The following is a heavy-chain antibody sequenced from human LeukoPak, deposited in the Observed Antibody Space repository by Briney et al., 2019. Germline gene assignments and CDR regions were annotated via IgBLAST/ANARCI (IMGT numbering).Heavy chain of an antibody. V-gene: IGHV4-59*01. CDR3: ASSYSSTLLDY. J-gene: IGHJ4*02. CDR2: IYYSGST. D-gene: IGHD6-13*01. Sequence: SETLSLTCTVSGGSISNYYWNWIRQPPGKGLEWIGYIYYSGSTNYNPSLKSRVTISVDTSKNQFSLKLSSVTAADTAVYYCASSYSSTLLDYWGQGTLVTVSS. CDR1: GGSISNYY.